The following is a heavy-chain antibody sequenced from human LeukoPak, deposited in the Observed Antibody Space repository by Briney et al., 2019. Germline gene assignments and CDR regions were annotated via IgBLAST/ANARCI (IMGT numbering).Heavy chain of an antibody. CDR1: VFTFTNHG. D-gene: IGHD3-3*01. Sequence: GGSVRLSCAASVFTFTNHGMHWVRHAPGKGLEWVAIISNVGNNKYHADSVKGRFTISRDNSKSTQYMQMNSPRAEDTALFYCVRDFEWGFDHWGQGTLVTVSS. CDR3: VRDFEWGFDH. J-gene: IGHJ4*02. V-gene: IGHV3-30*19. CDR2: ISNVGNNK.